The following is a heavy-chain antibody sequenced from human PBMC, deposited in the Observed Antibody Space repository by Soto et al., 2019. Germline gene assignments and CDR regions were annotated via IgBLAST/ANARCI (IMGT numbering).Heavy chain of an antibody. CDR1: GDSINNSHW. J-gene: IGHJ5*02. CDR2: TYHSGTT. Sequence: QVQLQESGPGLVQPSGTLSLTCAVSGDSINNSHWWSWVRQTPGKGLEWIGETYHSGTTNYNPSLKTRVTPSIDKSKNQFSRKMNSVTAADTAVYYCAREVNSSPARGPNWFDPWGQGTLVTVSS. D-gene: IGHD6-13*01. CDR3: AREVNSSPARGPNWFDP. V-gene: IGHV4-4*02.